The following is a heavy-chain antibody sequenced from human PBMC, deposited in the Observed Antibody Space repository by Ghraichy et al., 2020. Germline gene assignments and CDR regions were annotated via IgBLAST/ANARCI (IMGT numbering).Heavy chain of an antibody. CDR1: GYTFTSYG. V-gene: IGHV1-18*04. D-gene: IGHD2-15*01. CDR2: ISAYNGNT. Sequence: ASVKVSCKASGYTFTSYGISWVRQAPGQGLEWMGWISAYNGNTNYAQKLQGRVTMTTDTSTSTAYMELRSLRSDDTAVYYCARGYCSGGSCYSPYWYFDLWGRGTLVTVSS. CDR3: ARGYCSGGSCYSPYWYFDL. J-gene: IGHJ2*01.